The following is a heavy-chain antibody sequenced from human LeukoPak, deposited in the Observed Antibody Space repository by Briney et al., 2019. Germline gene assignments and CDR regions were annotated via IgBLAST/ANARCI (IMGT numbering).Heavy chain of an antibody. J-gene: IGHJ6*03. CDR3: ARGLVVVAATPYYYYYMDV. CDR1: GGSISSYY. CDR2: IYYSGST. Sequence: SETLSLTCTVSGGSISSYYWSWIRQPPGKGLEWIGYIYYSGSTNYNPSLKSRATISVDTSKNQFSLKLSSVTAADTAVYYCARGLVVVAATPYYYYYMDVWGKGTTVTVSS. V-gene: IGHV4-59*01. D-gene: IGHD2-15*01.